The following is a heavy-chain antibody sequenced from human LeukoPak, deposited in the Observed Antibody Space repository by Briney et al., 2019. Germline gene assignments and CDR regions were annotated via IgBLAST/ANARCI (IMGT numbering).Heavy chain of an antibody. D-gene: IGHD4-23*01. CDR1: GGSVSSYY. Sequence: PSETLSLTCTVSGGSVSSYYWSWIRQPPGKGLEWIGYVYHSGSTNYNPALKSRVTISLDTSENQSSLKLSSVTAADTAAYYCAREANSPTARYWYFDLWGRGTLVTVSS. CDR2: VYHSGST. CDR3: AREANSPTARYWYFDL. J-gene: IGHJ2*01. V-gene: IGHV4-59*02.